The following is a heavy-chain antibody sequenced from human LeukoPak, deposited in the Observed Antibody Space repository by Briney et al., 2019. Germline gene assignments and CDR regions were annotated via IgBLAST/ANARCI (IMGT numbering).Heavy chain of an antibody. CDR1: GYTFTGYY. V-gene: IGHV1-2*02. D-gene: IGHD3-10*01. Sequence: GASVKVSCKASGYTFTGYYMHWVRQAPGQGLEWMGWINPNSGGTNYAQKFQGRVTMTRDTSISTAYMELSRLRSDDTAVYYCARSQWFGELSRYYYHYMDVWGKGTTVTISS. J-gene: IGHJ6*03. CDR3: ARSQWFGELSRYYYHYMDV. CDR2: INPNSGGT.